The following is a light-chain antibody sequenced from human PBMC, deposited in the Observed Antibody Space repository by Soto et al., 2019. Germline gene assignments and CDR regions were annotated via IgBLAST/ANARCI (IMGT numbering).Light chain of an antibody. Sequence: EIILTQSPGTLALSPGDGATLSCRASQTVNRNYLAWYHQRPGQPPRLLIYGVSNRASGVPDRFSGDGSGTEFTLTIGRLDPDEFGVYYCQQYIDSPRTFGQGTRVEGK. CDR1: QTVNRNY. V-gene: IGKV3-20*01. CDR2: GVS. J-gene: IGKJ1*01. CDR3: QQYIDSPRT.